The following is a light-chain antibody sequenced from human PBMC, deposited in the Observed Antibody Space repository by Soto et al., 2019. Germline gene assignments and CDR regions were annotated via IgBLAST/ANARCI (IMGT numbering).Light chain of an antibody. Sequence: QSALTQPPSASGSHGQSVTISCTGTSGDVGGYNYVSWYQQHPGKAPKLMIYEVSKRPSGVPDRFSGSKSGNTASLTVSGLQAEDEADYYCSSYAGSNNPYVFGTGTKLTVL. CDR3: SSYAGSNNPYV. V-gene: IGLV2-8*01. CDR2: EVS. J-gene: IGLJ1*01. CDR1: SGDVGGYNY.